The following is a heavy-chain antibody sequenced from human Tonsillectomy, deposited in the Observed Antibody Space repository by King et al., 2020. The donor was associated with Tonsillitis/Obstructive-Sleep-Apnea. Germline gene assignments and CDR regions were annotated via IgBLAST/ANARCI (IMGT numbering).Heavy chain of an antibody. CDR3: ATSTAGVAAAGGFDF. CDR1: GGTINSYG. J-gene: IGHJ3*01. D-gene: IGHD6-13*01. CDR2: IIPMLDIR. Sequence: QLVQSGAEVKKPGSSVKVPCKASGGTINSYGISWVRQAPGQGLEWMGRIIPMLDIRNYAQKFQGRVTFTADTSTSTAYLELSSLRSEDTAVYYCATSTAGVAAAGGFDFWGQGTIVTVSS. V-gene: IGHV1-69*09.